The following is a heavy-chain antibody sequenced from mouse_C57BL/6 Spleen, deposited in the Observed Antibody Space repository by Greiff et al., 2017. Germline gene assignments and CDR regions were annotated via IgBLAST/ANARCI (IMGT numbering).Heavy chain of an antibody. Sequence: DVMLVESGGGLVKPGGSLKLSCAASGFTFSDYGMHSVRQAPEKGLEWVAYISSGSSTIYYADPVKGRFTISRDNAKNTLFLQMTSLRSEDTAMYYCARPDYYGSSYGTWFAYWGQGTLVTVSA. CDR3: ARPDYYGSSYGTWFAY. J-gene: IGHJ3*01. CDR2: ISSGSSTI. V-gene: IGHV5-17*01. CDR1: GFTFSDYG. D-gene: IGHD1-1*01.